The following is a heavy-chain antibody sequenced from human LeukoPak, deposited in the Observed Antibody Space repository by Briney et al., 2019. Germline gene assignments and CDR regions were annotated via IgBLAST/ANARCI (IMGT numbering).Heavy chain of an antibody. CDR1: GFVFSTYT. D-gene: IGHD1-26*01. CDR2: ISSSSSYI. CDR3: ARERGGSHSPFDY. V-gene: IGHV3-21*06. Sequence: PGGSLRLSCEASGFVFSTYTMNWVRQAPGKGLERVASISSSSSYIYYEDSLRGRFTVSRDNARNSLYLQMNSLRAEDTAMYYCARERGGSHSPFDYWGQGTLVSVSS. J-gene: IGHJ4*02.